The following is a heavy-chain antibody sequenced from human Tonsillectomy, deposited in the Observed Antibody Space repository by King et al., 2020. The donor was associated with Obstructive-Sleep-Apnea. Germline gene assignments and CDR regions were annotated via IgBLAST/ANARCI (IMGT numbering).Heavy chain of an antibody. D-gene: IGHD1-14*01. CDR3: ATLRGIPTGDY. CDR2: ISWNSGSI. J-gene: IGHJ4*02. CDR1: GFTFDDYA. V-gene: IGHV3-9*01. Sequence: EVQLVESGGGLVQPGRSLRLSCAASGFTFDDYAMHWVRQAPGKGLEWVSGISWNSGSIGYADSVKGRFTISSDNAKNSLYLQMNSLRAEDTALYYCATLRGIPTGDYWGQGTLVTVSS.